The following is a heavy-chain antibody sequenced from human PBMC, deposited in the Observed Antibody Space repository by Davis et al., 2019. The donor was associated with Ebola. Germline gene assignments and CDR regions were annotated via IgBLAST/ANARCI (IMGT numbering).Heavy chain of an antibody. CDR2: ISYDGSNK. CDR3: ARGDSGYDMFYYYGMDV. Sequence: GGSLRLSCAASGFTFSSYGMHWVRQAPGKGLEWVAVISYDGSNKYYADSVKGRFTISRENAKNSLYLQMNSLRAGDTAVYYCARGDSGYDMFYYYGMDVWGQGTTVTVSS. J-gene: IGHJ6*02. V-gene: IGHV3-30*03. D-gene: IGHD5-12*01. CDR1: GFTFSSYG.